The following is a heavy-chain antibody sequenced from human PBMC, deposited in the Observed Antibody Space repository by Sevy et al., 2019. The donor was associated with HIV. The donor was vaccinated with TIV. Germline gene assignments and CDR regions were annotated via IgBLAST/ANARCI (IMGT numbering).Heavy chain of an antibody. D-gene: IGHD2-15*01. Sequence: GGSLRLSCAASGFTFSNYNMNWVRQAPGKGLEWVSSISSSSRHIYYADSMKGRFTISRDNAKNSLYLQMNSLRAEDTAVYYCASVVAYCSGGSCFPGYYYGMDVWGQGTTVTVSS. CDR1: GFTFSNYN. V-gene: IGHV3-21*01. J-gene: IGHJ6*02. CDR2: ISSSSRHI. CDR3: ASVVAYCSGGSCFPGYYYGMDV.